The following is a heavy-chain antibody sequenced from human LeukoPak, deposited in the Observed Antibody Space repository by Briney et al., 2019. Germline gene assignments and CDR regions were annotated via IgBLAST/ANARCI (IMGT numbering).Heavy chain of an antibody. D-gene: IGHD5-18*01. CDR1: GGSISSRSYH. J-gene: IGHJ4*02. Sequence: SETLSLTCTVSGGSISSRSYHWGWIRLPPGKGLEWIGSMYYSGSTYYNPSLKSRVTRSVDTSKNQFNLKLSPVSAADTAVYYCARVGYSYGSRAYYLDYWGQGTLVTVSS. V-gene: IGHV4-39*06. CDR2: MYYSGST. CDR3: ARVGYSYGSRAYYLDY.